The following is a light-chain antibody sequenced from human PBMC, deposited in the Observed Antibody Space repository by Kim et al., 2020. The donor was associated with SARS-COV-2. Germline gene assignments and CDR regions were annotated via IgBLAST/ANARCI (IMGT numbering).Light chain of an antibody. CDR3: QQYYTSPPT. V-gene: IGKV4-1*01. J-gene: IGKJ4*01. Sequence: DIVMTQSPDSLAVSLGERATFNCKSSQSVLYRSNNKNYLAWYQQKPGQPPKLLIYWASTRESGVPDRFSGSGSGTDFTLTISSLQAEDVAVYYCQQYYTSPPTFGGGTKVDIK. CDR1: QSVLYRSNNKNY. CDR2: WAS.